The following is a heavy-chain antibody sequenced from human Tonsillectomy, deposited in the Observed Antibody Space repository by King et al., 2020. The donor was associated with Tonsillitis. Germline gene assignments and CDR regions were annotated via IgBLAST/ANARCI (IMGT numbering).Heavy chain of an antibody. Sequence: VQLVQSGAEVKEPGASVKVSCKASGYTFTTYGISWVRQAPGQGLEWMGWISAYNGNTNYAQKIRGRVTMTTDTSTSTAYMELRSLRSDDTAVYYCARDGTEYNWNYETWFAPWGQGTLVNVSS. V-gene: IGHV1-18*01. D-gene: IGHD1-7*01. J-gene: IGHJ5*02. CDR3: ARDGTEYNWNYETWFAP. CDR1: GYTFTTYG. CDR2: ISAYNGNT.